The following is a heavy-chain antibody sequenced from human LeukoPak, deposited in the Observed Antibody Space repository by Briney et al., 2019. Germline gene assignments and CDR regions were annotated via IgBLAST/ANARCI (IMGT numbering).Heavy chain of an antibody. D-gene: IGHD3-16*01. Sequence: GGSLRLSCAASGFTFSSYWMHWVRQAPGKGLVWVSRINSDGSSTSYADSVKGRSTVSRDNAKNTLYLQMNSLRAEDTAVYYCASYPYEQYYYGMDVWGQGTTVTVSS. J-gene: IGHJ6*02. CDR1: GFTFSSYW. CDR2: INSDGSST. CDR3: ASYPYEQYYYGMDV. V-gene: IGHV3-74*01.